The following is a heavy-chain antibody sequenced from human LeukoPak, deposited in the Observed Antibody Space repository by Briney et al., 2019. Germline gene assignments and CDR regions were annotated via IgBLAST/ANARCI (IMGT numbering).Heavy chain of an antibody. V-gene: IGHV4-30-2*01. D-gene: IGHD2-2*03. Sequence: PSETLSLTCAVSGGSISSGGYSWSWIRQPPGKGLEWIGYIYHSGSTYYNPSIKSRVTISVDRSENQFSLKLSSVTAADTAVYYCARGGYCSSTSCSQYNWFDPWGQGTLVTVSS. CDR2: IYHSGST. CDR3: ARGGYCSSTSCSQYNWFDP. CDR1: GGSISSGGYS. J-gene: IGHJ5*02.